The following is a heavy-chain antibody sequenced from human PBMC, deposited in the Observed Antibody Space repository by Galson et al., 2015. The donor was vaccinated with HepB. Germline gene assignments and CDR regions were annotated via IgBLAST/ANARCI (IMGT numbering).Heavy chain of an antibody. Sequence: SVKVSCKASGYTFTSYGISWVRQAPGQGLEWMGWISAYNGNTNYAQKLQGRVTMTTDTSTSTAYIELRSLRSNDTAVYYCARDTDSGEEHNFDYWGQGTLVTVSS. D-gene: IGHD6-25*01. CDR3: ARDTDSGEEHNFDY. V-gene: IGHV1-18*01. CDR2: ISAYNGNT. CDR1: GYTFTSYG. J-gene: IGHJ4*02.